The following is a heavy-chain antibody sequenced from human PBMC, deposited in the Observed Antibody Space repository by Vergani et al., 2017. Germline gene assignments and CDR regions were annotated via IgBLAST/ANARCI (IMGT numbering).Heavy chain of an antibody. CDR2: IRYSGPT. CDR3: ARHDRKTYTATMGWYDY. J-gene: IGHJ4*02. CDR1: GFTFSNAW. V-gene: IGHV4-59*08. Sequence: VQLVESGGGLVKPGGSLRLSCAASGFTFSNAWMSWVRQSPGNGLEWVGSIRYSGPTYYNLPLQSRTTISLDTSKNQFSLKLSSVTAADTALYFCARHDRKTYTATMGWYDYWGQGILVTVSS. D-gene: IGHD3-16*01.